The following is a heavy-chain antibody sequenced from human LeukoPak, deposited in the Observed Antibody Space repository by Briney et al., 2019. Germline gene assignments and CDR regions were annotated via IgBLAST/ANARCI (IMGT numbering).Heavy chain of an antibody. CDR3: ARYYYDSSGYYYFDY. D-gene: IGHD3-22*01. Sequence: GGSLRLSCAASGFTFSDYYMSWIRQAPGKGLEWVSYISGSVSTIYYADSVKGRFTISRDNAKNSLYLQMNSQRAEDTAVYYCARYYYDSSGYYYFDYWGQGTLVTVSS. J-gene: IGHJ4*02. CDR2: ISGSVSTI. CDR1: GFTFSDYY. V-gene: IGHV3-11*01.